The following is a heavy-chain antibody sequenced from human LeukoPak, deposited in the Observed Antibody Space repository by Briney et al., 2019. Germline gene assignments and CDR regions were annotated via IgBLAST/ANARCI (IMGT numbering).Heavy chain of an antibody. V-gene: IGHV1-8*01. CDR2: MNPNSGNT. CDR3: ARVSRRVAGTGFGY. CDR1: GYTFTSYD. J-gene: IGHJ4*02. D-gene: IGHD6-19*01. Sequence: ASVKFSCKASGYTFTSYDINWVRQATGQGLEWMGWMNPNSGNTGYAQKFQGRVTMTRNTSISTAYMELSSLRSEDTAVCYCARVSRRVAGTGFGYWGQGTLVTVSS.